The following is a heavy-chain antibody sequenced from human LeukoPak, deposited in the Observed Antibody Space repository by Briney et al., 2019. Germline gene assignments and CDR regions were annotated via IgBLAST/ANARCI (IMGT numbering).Heavy chain of an antibody. D-gene: IGHD3-10*01. Sequence: SETLPLTCTVSGASISSGFCWSWIRQYPGKGLEWIGYIYFSGSTYYNPSLKSRVTISVDTSLSQVSLKLSSVTAADTAVYFCARTYYYGSGGYYRSDYYFGYWGQGTLVTVSS. CDR2: IYFSGST. CDR3: ARTYYYGSGGYYRSDYYFGY. CDR1: GASISSGFC. V-gene: IGHV4-31*03. J-gene: IGHJ4*02.